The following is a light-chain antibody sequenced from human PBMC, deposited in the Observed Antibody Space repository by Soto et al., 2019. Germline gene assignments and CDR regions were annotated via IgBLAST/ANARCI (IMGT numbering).Light chain of an antibody. CDR2: DAS. CDR1: QSVSSSY. J-gene: IGKJ2*01. V-gene: IGKV3-20*01. CDR3: QQYCSSPYD. Sequence: EIVLTQSPATLSLSPGERATLSCRASQSVSSSYLAWHQQKPGQAPRLLIYDASSRATGIPARFSGSGSGTAFTLTISSLEPEDFAVYYCQQYCSSPYDFGQGTKLEIK.